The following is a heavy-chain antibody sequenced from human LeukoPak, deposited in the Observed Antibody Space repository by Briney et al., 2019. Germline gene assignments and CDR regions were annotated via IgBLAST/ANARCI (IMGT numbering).Heavy chain of an antibody. CDR1: GFTFSSHA. V-gene: IGHV3-30-3*01. CDR2: ISYDRSIK. CDR3: ARDRSTKYSCDY. D-gene: IGHD2-2*01. J-gene: IGHJ4*02. Sequence: GRSLRLSCAASGFTFSSHAMHWVRQAPGKGLEWVAFISYDRSIKYYADSVKGRFTISRDNSKNTLYLQMSSLRTEDTAVYYCARDRSTKYSCDYWGQGTLVSVSS.